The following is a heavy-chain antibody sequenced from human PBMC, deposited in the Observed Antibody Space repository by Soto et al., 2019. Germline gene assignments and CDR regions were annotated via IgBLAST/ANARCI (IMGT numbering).Heavy chain of an antibody. V-gene: IGHV1-69*13. J-gene: IGHJ6*02. CDR1: GGTFSSYA. CDR3: AGGAATVTQYYYYYGMDV. CDR2: IIPIFGTA. Sequence: ASVKVSCKASGGTFSSYAISWVRQAPGQGLEWMGGIIPIFGTANYAQKFQGRVTITADESTSTAYMELSSLGSEDTAVYYCAGGAATVTQYYYYYGMDVWGQGTTVTVSS. D-gene: IGHD4-17*01.